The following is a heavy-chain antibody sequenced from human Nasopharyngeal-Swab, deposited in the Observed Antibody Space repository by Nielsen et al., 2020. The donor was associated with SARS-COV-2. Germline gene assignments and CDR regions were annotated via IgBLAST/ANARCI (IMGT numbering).Heavy chain of an antibody. CDR1: GFTFDDYA. V-gene: IGHV3-9*01. Sequence: GGSLRLSCAASGFTFDDYAMHWVRQAPGKGLEWVSGSSWNSGSIGYADSVKGRFTISRDNAKNSLYLQMNSLRAEDTALYYCAKLPDPFSSTDYWGQGTLVTVSS. CDR2: SSWNSGSI. J-gene: IGHJ4*02. CDR3: AKLPDPFSSTDY. D-gene: IGHD2/OR15-2a*01.